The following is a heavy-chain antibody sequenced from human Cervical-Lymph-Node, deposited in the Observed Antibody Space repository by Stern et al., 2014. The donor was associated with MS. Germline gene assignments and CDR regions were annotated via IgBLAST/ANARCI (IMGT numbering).Heavy chain of an antibody. CDR1: GFTFSLYA. V-gene: IGHV3-23*04. CDR2: INGSGDGA. Sequence: EVQLVESGGDLVQPGGSLRLSCAATGFTFSLYAMSWVRQAPGKRLEWVSAINGSGDGAYYADSVKGHFTISRDNSKNTLYLQMNRRRAEDTAVYYCARGPYVDLGGLDGWVQGTTVTVSS. J-gene: IGHJ6*02. CDR3: ARGPYVDLGGLDG. D-gene: IGHD2-2*03.